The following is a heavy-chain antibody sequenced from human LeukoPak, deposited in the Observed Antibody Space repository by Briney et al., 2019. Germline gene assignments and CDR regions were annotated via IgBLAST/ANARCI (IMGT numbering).Heavy chain of an antibody. CDR2: ISWNSGSI. V-gene: IGHV3-9*01. J-gene: IGHJ4*02. CDR3: AKDITHDYVWGSYSGDFYFDY. CDR1: GFTFDDYA. Sequence: GGSLRLSCAASGFTFDDYAMHWVQQAPGKGLEWVSGISWNSGSIGYADSVKGRFTISRDNAKNSLYLQMNSLRAEDTALYYCAKDITHDYVWGSYSGDFYFDYWGQGTLVTVSS. D-gene: IGHD3-16*01.